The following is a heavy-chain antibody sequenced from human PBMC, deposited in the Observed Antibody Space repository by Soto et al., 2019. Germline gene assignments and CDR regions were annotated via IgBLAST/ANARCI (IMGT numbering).Heavy chain of an antibody. Sequence: PGESLKISCKGSGYSFTSYWIGWVRQMPGKGLEWMGIIYPGDSDTRYSPSSQGQVTISADKSISTAYLQWSSLKASDTAMYYCARVCSGGSCYSANFQHWGQGTLVTVSS. CDR3: ARVCSGGSCYSANFQH. CDR2: IYPGDSDT. D-gene: IGHD2-15*01. CDR1: GYSFTSYW. J-gene: IGHJ1*01. V-gene: IGHV5-51*01.